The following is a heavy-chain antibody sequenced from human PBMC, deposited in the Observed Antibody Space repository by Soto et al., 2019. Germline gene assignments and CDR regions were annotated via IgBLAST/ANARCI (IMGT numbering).Heavy chain of an antibody. CDR1: GYTLTELS. J-gene: IGHJ4*02. CDR2: FDPEDGET. CDR3: ATRQLDYYYGSGSLDY. D-gene: IGHD3-10*01. Sequence: ASVKVSCKVSGYTLTELSMHWVRRAPGKGLEWMGGFDPEDGETIYAQKFQGRVTMTEDTSTDTAYMELSSLRSEDTAVYYCATRQLDYYYGSGSLDYWGQGTLVTVSS. V-gene: IGHV1-24*01.